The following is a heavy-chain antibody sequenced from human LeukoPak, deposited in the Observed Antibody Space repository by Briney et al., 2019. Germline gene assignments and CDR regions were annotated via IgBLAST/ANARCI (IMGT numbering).Heavy chain of an antibody. D-gene: IGHD6-13*01. CDR2: IYYSGST. Sequence: PSETMSLTCTVSGGSISSYYWSWIRQPPGKGLEWIGYIYYSGSTNYNPSLKSRVTISVETSKNEFSLKLRSVTAADTAVYYCARVTGYRIEDYFDYWGQGTLVTVSS. J-gene: IGHJ4*02. V-gene: IGHV4-59*01. CDR1: GGSISSYY. CDR3: ARVTGYRIEDYFDY.